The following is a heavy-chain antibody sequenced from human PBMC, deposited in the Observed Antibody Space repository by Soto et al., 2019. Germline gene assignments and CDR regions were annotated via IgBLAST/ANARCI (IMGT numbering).Heavy chain of an antibody. CDR3: ARDSNRRPYDTAMATGYYYYYYGMDV. D-gene: IGHD5-18*01. CDR1: GFTFSSYA. J-gene: IGHJ6*02. Sequence: QVQLVESGGGVVQPGRSLRLSCAASGFTFSSYAMHWVRQAPGKGLEWVAVISYDGSNKYYADSVKGRFTIPRDNSKNTLYLQMNSLRAEDTAVYYCARDSNRRPYDTAMATGYYYYYYGMDVWGQGTTVTVSS. V-gene: IGHV3-30-3*01. CDR2: ISYDGSNK.